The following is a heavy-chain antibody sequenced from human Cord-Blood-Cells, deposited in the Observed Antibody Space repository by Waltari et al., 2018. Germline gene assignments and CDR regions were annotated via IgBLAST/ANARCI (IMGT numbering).Heavy chain of an antibody. CDR3: ARDGDYDY. J-gene: IGHJ4*02. CDR1: GGSFSGYY. CDR2: INHSGST. D-gene: IGHD4-17*01. Sequence: QVQLQQWGAGLLKPSETLSLTCAVYGGSFSGYYWSWIRQPPGKGLEWIGEINHSGSTNYNPALKSRVTISVDTSKNQFSLKLSSVTAADTAVYYCARDGDYDYWGQGTLVTVSS. V-gene: IGHV4-34*01.